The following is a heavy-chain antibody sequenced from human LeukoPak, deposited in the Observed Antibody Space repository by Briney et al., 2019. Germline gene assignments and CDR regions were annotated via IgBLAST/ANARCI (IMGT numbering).Heavy chain of an antibody. V-gene: IGHV3-74*01. J-gene: IGHJ6*02. Sequence: GGSLRLSCAASGFTFSSYWMHWVRQAPGKGLVWVSRINSDGSSTSYADSVKGRFTISRDNAKNTLYLQMNSLRAEDTAVYYCARADLYYYYYGMDVWGQGTTVTVSS. D-gene: IGHD2-21*02. CDR1: GFTFSSYW. CDR3: ARADLYYYYYGMDV. CDR2: INSDGSST.